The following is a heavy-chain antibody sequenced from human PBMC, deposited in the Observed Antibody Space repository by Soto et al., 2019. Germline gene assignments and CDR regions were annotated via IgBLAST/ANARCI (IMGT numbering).Heavy chain of an antibody. D-gene: IGHD3-3*01. CDR3: ARRPLWSGLSDYYYMDV. CDR1: GFTFNRFG. J-gene: IGHJ6*03. V-gene: IGHV3-48*01. Sequence: EEQLVASGGALVQPGGSLRLSCAASGFTFNRFGMNWVRQAPGKGLEWISYISSASSTTQYAESVKGRFTISRDNARDSLYLQMSSLRVEDTAVYYCARRPLWSGLSDYYYMDVWGKGTTVTVSS. CDR2: ISSASSTT.